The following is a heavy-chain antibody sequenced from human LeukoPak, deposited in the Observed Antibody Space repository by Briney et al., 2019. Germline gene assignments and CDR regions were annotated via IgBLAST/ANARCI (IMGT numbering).Heavy chain of an antibody. CDR1: GYTFTGYY. Sequence: ASVKVSCKASGYTFTGYYMHWVRQAPGQGLEWMGRINPNSGGTNYAQKFQGRVTMTRDTSISTAYMELSRLRSDDTAVYYCARDTYYYYDSSGYLVFDYWGQGTLATVSS. V-gene: IGHV1-2*06. CDR3: ARDTYYYYDSSGYLVFDY. D-gene: IGHD3-22*01. CDR2: INPNSGGT. J-gene: IGHJ4*02.